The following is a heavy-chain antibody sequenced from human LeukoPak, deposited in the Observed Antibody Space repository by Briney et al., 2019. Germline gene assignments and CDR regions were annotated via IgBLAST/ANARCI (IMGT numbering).Heavy chain of an antibody. Sequence: SETLSLTCTVSGGSISSSSYYWGWIRQPPGKGLEWIGEINHSGSTNYNPSLKSRVTISVDTSKNQFSLKLSSVTAADTAVYYCARVSTVTTRWFDPWGQGTLVTVSS. CDR2: INHSGST. CDR1: GGSISSSSYY. J-gene: IGHJ5*02. CDR3: ARVSTVTTRWFDP. D-gene: IGHD4-17*01. V-gene: IGHV4-39*07.